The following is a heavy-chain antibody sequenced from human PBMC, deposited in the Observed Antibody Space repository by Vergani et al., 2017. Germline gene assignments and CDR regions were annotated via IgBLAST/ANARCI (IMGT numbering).Heavy chain of an antibody. CDR1: GGTFSSYA. CDR2: IIPIFGTA. V-gene: IGHV1-69*01. Sequence: QVQLVQSGAEVKKPGSSVKVSCKASGGTFSSYAISWVRQAPGQGLEWMGGIIPIFGTANYAQKFQGRVTITADESTSTAYMELSSLRSEDTAVYYCARDPEYYDISADEGQSEYFDLWGRGTLVTVSS. D-gene: IGHD3-22*01. CDR3: ARDPEYYDISADEGQSEYFDL. J-gene: IGHJ2*01.